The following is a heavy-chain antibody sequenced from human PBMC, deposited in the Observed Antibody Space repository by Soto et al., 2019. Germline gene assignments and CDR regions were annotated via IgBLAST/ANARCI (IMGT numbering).Heavy chain of an antibody. CDR3: TTGSASFDY. J-gene: IGHJ4*02. Sequence: EVHLAESGGGLVKPGGSLRLSCTTSGLTSRNAWMNWVRQSTGRGLEWVGRIRSKPDGGTTDYAAPVNGRLLISRDDSKDILYLQMESLKTEDTAVYYCTTGSASFDYWGQGTLVTVSS. V-gene: IGHV3-15*07. CDR2: IRSKPDGGTT. CDR1: GLTSRNAW.